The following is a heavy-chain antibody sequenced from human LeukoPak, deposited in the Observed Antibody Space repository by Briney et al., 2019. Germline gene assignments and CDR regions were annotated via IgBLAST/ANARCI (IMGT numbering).Heavy chain of an antibody. D-gene: IGHD3-22*01. CDR2: ISYDGSNK. V-gene: IGHV3-30*01. Sequence: PGRSLRLSCAASGFTFSSYAMHWVRQAPGKGLEWVAVISYDGSNKYYADSVKGRFTISRDNSKNTLYLQMNSLRAEDTAVYYCGGVGGGGYYDSSGYYSEYYFDYWGQGTLVTVSS. CDR1: GFTFSSYA. J-gene: IGHJ4*02. CDR3: GGVGGGGYYDSSGYYSEYYFDY.